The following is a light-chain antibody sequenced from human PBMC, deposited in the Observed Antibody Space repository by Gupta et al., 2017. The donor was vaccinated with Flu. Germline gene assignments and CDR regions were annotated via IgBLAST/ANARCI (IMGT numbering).Light chain of an antibody. CDR3: QQSYTAPQLS. CDR2: AAS. Sequence: DIQMTQSPSSLSASVGDRVTITCRASQSISNYLIWYQQKPGKAPKLLIYAASSMQSGVPSRFSGSGSGTYFTLTISSLQPEDFATYYCQQSYTAPQLSFGGGTKVEIK. CDR1: QSISNY. J-gene: IGKJ4*01. V-gene: IGKV1-39*01.